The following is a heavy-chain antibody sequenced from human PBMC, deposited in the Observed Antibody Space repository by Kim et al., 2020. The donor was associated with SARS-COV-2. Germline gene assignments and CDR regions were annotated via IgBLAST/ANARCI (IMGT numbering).Heavy chain of an antibody. CDR1: GYTFTSYD. Sequence: ASVKVSCKASGYTFTSYDINWVRQATGQGLEWMGWMNPNSGNTGYAQKFQGRVTMTRNTSISTAYMELSSLRSEDTAVYYCARGCYLESDRMTTVTTCRYYYYYMDVWGKGTTVTVSS. J-gene: IGHJ6*03. CDR2: MNPNSGNT. V-gene: IGHV1-8*01. D-gene: IGHD4-17*01. CDR3: ARGCYLESDRMTTVTTCRYYYYYMDV.